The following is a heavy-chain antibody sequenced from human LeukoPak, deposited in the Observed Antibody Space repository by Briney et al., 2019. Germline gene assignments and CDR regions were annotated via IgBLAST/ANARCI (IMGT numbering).Heavy chain of an antibody. J-gene: IGHJ4*02. D-gene: IGHD5-18*01. CDR1: GFTFSSYA. CDR2: IYSGGST. Sequence: GSLRLSCAASGFTFSSYAMSWVRQAPGKGLEWVSVIYSGGSTYYADSVKGRFTISRDNSKNTLYLQMNSLRAEDTAVYYCARGEGYSYSIDYWGQGTLVTVSS. V-gene: IGHV3-53*01. CDR3: ARGEGYSYSIDY.